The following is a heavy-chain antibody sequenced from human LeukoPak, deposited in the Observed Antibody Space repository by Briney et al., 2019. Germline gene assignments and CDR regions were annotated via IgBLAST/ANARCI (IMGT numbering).Heavy chain of an antibody. D-gene: IGHD2-8*01. V-gene: IGHV3-20*04. CDR2: INWNGGST. Sequence: PGGSLRLSCAASGLTFDDYGMNWVRQTPGKGLEWVSGINWNGGSTGYADSVKGRFTISRDNAKNSLYLQMNSLRAEDTALYYCARDKAKWATDALDIWGQGTMVTVSS. J-gene: IGHJ3*02. CDR3: ARDKAKWATDALDI. CDR1: GLTFDDYG.